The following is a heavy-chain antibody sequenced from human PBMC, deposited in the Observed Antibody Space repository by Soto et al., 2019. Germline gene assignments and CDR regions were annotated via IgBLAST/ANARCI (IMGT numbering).Heavy chain of an antibody. D-gene: IGHD3-3*01. CDR1: GYTFTSYG. CDR2: ISAYSGNT. V-gene: IGHV1-18*01. J-gene: IGHJ5*02. CDR3: ARGASGYDFWSGYYTGSPWFDP. Sequence: ASVKVSCKASGYTFTSYGISWVRQAPGQGLEWMGWISAYSGNTNYAQKLQGRVTMTTDTSTSTAYMELRSLRSDDTAVYYCARGASGYDFWSGYYTGSPWFDPWGQGTLVTVSS.